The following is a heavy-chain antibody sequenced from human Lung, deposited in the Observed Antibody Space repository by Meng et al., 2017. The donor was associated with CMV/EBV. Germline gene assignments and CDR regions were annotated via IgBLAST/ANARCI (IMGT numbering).Heavy chain of an antibody. CDR1: GFTFDDHA. CDR2: ISWDGGST. V-gene: IGHV3-43D*03. J-gene: IGHJ6*02. D-gene: IGHD6-13*01. Sequence: GGSLRLXCAASGFTFDDHAMHWVRQAPGKGLEWVSLISWDGGSTYYADSVKGRFTTSRDNSENSLYLQIISLRVEDTAVYYCAKATVSAAGFPHMDVWGQGXMVTVSS. CDR3: AKATVSAAGFPHMDV.